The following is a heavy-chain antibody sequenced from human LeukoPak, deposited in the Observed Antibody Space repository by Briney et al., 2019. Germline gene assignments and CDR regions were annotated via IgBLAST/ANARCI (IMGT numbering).Heavy chain of an antibody. Sequence: SETLSLTCTVSGDSISGFYWSWIRQPPGKGLEWIGYIYYSGSTNYNPSLKSRVTMSVDTSKNQFSLKLSSVTAADTAVYYCASAGGSGSYSSSYYYMDVWGKGTTVTISS. D-gene: IGHD3-10*01. CDR1: GDSISGFY. CDR3: ASAGGSGSYSSSYYYMDV. J-gene: IGHJ6*03. V-gene: IGHV4-59*12. CDR2: IYYSGST.